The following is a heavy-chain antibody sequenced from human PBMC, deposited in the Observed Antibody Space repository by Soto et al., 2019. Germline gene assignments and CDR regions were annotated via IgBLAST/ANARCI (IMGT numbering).Heavy chain of an antibody. V-gene: IGHV1-18*01. CDR3: ARVWEELLEDYYYYYGMDV. CDR2: ISAYNGNT. CDR1: GYTFTSYG. D-gene: IGHD1-7*01. J-gene: IGHJ6*02. Sequence: ASVKVSCKASGYTFTSYGISWVRQAPGQGLEWMGWISAYNGNTNYAQKLQGRVTMTTDTSTSTAYMELRSLRSDDTAVYYCARVWEELLEDYYYYYGMDVWGQGTTVTVSS.